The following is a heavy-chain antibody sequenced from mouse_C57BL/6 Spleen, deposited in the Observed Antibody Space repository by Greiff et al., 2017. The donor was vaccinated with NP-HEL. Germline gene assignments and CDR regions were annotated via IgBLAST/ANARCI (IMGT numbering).Heavy chain of an antibody. Sequence: VQLQQPGAELVRPGSSVKLSCKASGYTFTSYWMDWVKQRPGQGLEWIGNIYPSDSETHYNQKFKDKATLTVDKSSSTAYMQLSSLTSEDSAVYYCARKDYYGSSSWFAYWGQGTLVTVSA. CDR3: ARKDYYGSSSWFAY. CDR2: IYPSDSET. D-gene: IGHD1-1*01. J-gene: IGHJ3*01. CDR1: GYTFTSYW. V-gene: IGHV1-61*01.